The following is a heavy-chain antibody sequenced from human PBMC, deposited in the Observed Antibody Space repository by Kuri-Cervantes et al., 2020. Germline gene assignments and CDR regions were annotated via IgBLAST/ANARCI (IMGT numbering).Heavy chain of an antibody. Sequence: LSLTCAASGFTFSSYAMHWVRQAPGKGLEWVAVISYDGSNKYYADSVKGRFTISRDNSKNTLYLQMNSLRAEDTAVYYCARVEMATENAFDIWGQGTMVTVSS. V-gene: IGHV3-30-3*01. J-gene: IGHJ3*02. CDR1: GFTFSSYA. CDR3: ARVEMATENAFDI. D-gene: IGHD5-24*01. CDR2: ISYDGSNK.